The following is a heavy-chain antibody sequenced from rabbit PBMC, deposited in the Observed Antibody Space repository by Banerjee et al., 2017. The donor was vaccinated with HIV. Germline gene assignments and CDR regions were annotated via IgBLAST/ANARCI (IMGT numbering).Heavy chain of an antibody. CDR3: ARRLYDDFNL. CDR2: ISYGGST. D-gene: IGHD2-1*01. CDR1: GFAFSSYG. J-gene: IGHJ4*01. Sequence: EQLKETGGGLVQPGGSLTLSCKASGFAFSSYGISWVRQAPGRGLEWIGYISYGGSTVKASWAKGRFSISKTSATVDLKMTSLTAADTATYFCARRLYDDFNLWGSGTLVTVS. V-gene: IGHV1S21*01.